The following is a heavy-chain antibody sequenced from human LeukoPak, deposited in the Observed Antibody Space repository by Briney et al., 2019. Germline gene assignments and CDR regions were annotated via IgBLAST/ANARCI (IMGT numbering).Heavy chain of an antibody. CDR1: GGSISSYY. J-gene: IGHJ4*02. Sequence: PSETLSLTCTVSGGSISSYYWSWIRQPPGKGLEWIGYIYYSGSTNYNPSLKSRVTISVDTSKNQFSLKLSSVTAADTAVYYCARGHYYDSSGHYYPDYFDYWGQGTLVTVSS. V-gene: IGHV4-59*01. CDR2: IYYSGST. CDR3: ARGHYYDSSGHYYPDYFDY. D-gene: IGHD3-22*01.